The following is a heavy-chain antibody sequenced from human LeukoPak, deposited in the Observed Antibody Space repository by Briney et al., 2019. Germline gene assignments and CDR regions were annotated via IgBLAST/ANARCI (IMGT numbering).Heavy chain of an antibody. V-gene: IGHV7-4-1*02. Sequence: GASVKVSCKASGYTFTSYAVSWVRQAPGQGLEWMGWINTNTGNPTYAQGFTGRFVFSLDTSVSTAYLQISSLKAEDTAVYYCARGRTAVAAYNWFDPWGQGTLVTVSS. D-gene: IGHD6-19*01. J-gene: IGHJ5*02. CDR3: ARGRTAVAAYNWFDP. CDR1: GYTFTSYA. CDR2: INTNTGNP.